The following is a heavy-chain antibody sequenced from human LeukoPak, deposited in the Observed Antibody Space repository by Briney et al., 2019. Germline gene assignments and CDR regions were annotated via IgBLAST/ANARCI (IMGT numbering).Heavy chain of an antibody. D-gene: IGHD3-10*01. J-gene: IGHJ4*02. CDR2: IYYTGTT. V-gene: IGHV4-59*01. CDR1: GGSINHYY. CDR3: ARYNTVNRGFTAVDF. Sequence: SETLSLTRSVSGGSINHYYGTWIGQPPGRGLEWIGFIYYTGTTNYNPSLKSRVTIAVDTSKNQFSLKLSSVTAADTAVYYCARYNTVNRGFTAVDFWGQGTPVTVSS.